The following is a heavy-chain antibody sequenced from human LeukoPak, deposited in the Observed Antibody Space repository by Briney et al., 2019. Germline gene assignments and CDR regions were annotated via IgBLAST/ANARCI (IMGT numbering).Heavy chain of an antibody. V-gene: IGHV5-51*01. CDR1: GYSFTSYW. CDR3: VLWFGEEYYYYGMDV. D-gene: IGHD3-10*01. J-gene: IGHJ6*02. Sequence: GESLKICCKGSGYSFTSYWIGWVRQLPGKGLEWMGIIYPGDSDTRYSPSFQGQVTISADKSISTAYLQWSSLKASDTAMYYCVLWFGEEYYYYGMDVWGQGTTVTVSS. CDR2: IYPGDSDT.